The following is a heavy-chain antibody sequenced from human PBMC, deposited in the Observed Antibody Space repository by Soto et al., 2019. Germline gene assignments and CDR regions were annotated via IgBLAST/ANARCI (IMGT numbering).Heavy chain of an antibody. V-gene: IGHV1-69*01. CDR2: IIPIFGAA. D-gene: IGHD6-6*01. Sequence: QVQLVQSGAEVKKPGSSVKVSCKASGGTFSSYSISWVRQAPGQGLEWMGGIIPIFGAANYAQKFQGRVTITADESTSTAYMELSSLRSEDTAVYYCAIEYSSSPPYYPIGYWGQGTLVTVSS. J-gene: IGHJ4*02. CDR3: AIEYSSSPPYYPIGY. CDR1: GGTFSSYS.